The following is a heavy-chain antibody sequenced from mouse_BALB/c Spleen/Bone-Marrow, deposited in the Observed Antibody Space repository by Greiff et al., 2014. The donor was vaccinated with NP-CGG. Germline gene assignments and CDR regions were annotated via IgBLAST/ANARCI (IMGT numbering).Heavy chain of an antibody. V-gene: IGHV1-4*01. J-gene: IGHJ3*01. Sequence: VQLQQSGAELARPGASVKMSCKASGYTFTSYTMHWVKQRPGQGLEWIGYINPSSGYANYNQKFKDKATLTADKSSSTAYMQLSSLTSEDSAVYYCARSAYYRSLLAYWGRGTLVTVSA. CDR3: ARSAYYRSLLAY. CDR1: GYTFTSYT. CDR2: INPSSGYA. D-gene: IGHD2-14*01.